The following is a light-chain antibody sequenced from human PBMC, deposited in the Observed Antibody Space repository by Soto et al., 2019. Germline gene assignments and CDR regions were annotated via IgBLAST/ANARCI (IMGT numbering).Light chain of an antibody. CDR2: DAS. J-gene: IGKJ5*01. CDR1: QSVSSN. Sequence: ELVRTQSPATRSVSPGERATLSRRASQSVSSNLAWYQQRPGQAPRLLIYDASYRATDIPPRFSGSGSGTDFTLTISSLEPEDFAVYYCQQRSSWPPTITFGQGTRLEIK. CDR3: QQRSSWPPTIT. V-gene: IGKV3-11*01.